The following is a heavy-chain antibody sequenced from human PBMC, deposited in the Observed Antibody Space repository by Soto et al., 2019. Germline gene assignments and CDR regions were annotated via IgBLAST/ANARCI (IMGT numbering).Heavy chain of an antibody. CDR1: GGSLSGYF. D-gene: IGHD3-3*01. CDR2: INHSGST. V-gene: IGHV4-34*01. CDR3: ASYHYYDFWIGSRHYMDV. J-gene: IGHJ6*03. Sequence: QVHLEQWGAGLLKPSETLSLTCAVYGGSLSGYFWSWVRQPPGKGLEWIGEINHSGSTNCNPSLKSRVTISADTSKHQFSLRLRSVTAADSAIYYCASYHYYDFWIGSRHYMDVWGKGTTVTVSS.